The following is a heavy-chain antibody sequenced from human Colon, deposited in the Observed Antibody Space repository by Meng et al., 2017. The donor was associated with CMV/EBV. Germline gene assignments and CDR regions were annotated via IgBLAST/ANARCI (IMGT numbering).Heavy chain of an antibody. CDR2: IYYSGST. CDR3: AREGGSQLPPGTFDI. CDR1: GGSISSGDCY. D-gene: IGHD2-2*01. J-gene: IGHJ3*02. Sequence: SETLSLTCTVSGGSISSGDCYWSWIRQPPGKGLEWIGYIYYSGSTYYNPFLKSRVTISVDTSQNQFSLSVSSVTAADTAVYYCAREGGSQLPPGTFDIWGQGTMVTVSS. V-gene: IGHV4-30-4*08.